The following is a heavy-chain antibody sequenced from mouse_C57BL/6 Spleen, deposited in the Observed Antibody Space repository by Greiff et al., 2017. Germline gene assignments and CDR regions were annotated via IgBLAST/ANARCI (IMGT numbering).Heavy chain of an antibody. V-gene: IGHV1-53*01. CDR2: INPSNGGT. CDR3: AKVPPLYWYFDV. D-gene: IGHD1-3*01. CDR1: GYTFTSYW. Sequence: QVHVKQPGTELVKPGASVKLSCKASGYTFTSYWMHWVKQRPGQGLEWIGNINPSNGGTNYNEKFKSKATLTVDKSSSTAYMQLSSLTSEDSAVYYCAKVPPLYWYFDVWGTGTTVTVSS. J-gene: IGHJ1*03.